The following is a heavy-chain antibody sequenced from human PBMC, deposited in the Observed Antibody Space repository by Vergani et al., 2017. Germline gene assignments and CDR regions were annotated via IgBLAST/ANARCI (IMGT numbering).Heavy chain of an antibody. D-gene: IGHD4-23*01. J-gene: IGHJ4*02. Sequence: QVQLVESGGGVVQPGRSLRLSCAASGFTFSSYVMHWVRQAPGKGLEWVAVISYDGSNKYYADSVKGGFTISRDNSKNTLYLQMNSLRDEDTAVYYCAKDVGKWTDYYFDYWGQGTLVTVSS. CDR1: GFTFSSYV. CDR3: AKDVGKWTDYYFDY. CDR2: ISYDGSNK. V-gene: IGHV3-30*18.